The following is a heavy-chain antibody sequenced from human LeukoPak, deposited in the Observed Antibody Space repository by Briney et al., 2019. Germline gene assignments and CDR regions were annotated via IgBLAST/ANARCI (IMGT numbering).Heavy chain of an antibody. V-gene: IGHV4-34*01. D-gene: IGHD3-22*01. CDR3: ARDGITMIAY. J-gene: IGHJ4*02. Sequence: PSETLSLTCAVYGGSFSGYYWSWIRQPPGKGLEWIGEINHSGSTNYNPSLKSRVTISVDTSKNQFSLKLSSVTAADTAVYYCARDGITMIAYWGQGTLVTVSS. CDR1: GGSFSGYY. CDR2: INHSGST.